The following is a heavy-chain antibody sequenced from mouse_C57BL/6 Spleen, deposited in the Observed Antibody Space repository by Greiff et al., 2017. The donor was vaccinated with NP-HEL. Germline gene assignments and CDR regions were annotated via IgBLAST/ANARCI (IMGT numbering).Heavy chain of an antibody. CDR2: INPNYGTT. V-gene: IGHV1-39*01. CDR1: GYSFTDYN. J-gene: IGHJ1*03. CDR3: ARGDYGSSFYWYFDV. Sequence: EVQVVESGPELVKPGASVKISCKASGYSFTDYNMNWVKQSNGKSLEWIGVINPNYGTTSYNQKFKGKATLTVDQSSSTAYMQLNSLTSEDSAVYYCARGDYGSSFYWYFDVWGTGTTVTVSS. D-gene: IGHD1-1*01.